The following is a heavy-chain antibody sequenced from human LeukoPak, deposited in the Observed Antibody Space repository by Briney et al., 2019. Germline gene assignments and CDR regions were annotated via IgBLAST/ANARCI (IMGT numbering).Heavy chain of an antibody. CDR3: AKDFLPVGTPNNYFDY. D-gene: IGHD1-26*01. J-gene: IGHJ4*02. Sequence: ASVKVSCKTSGYTFSNYGIAWVRQAPGQGFEWMGWISADKGDTIYAQKFQGRVTMTTDTSTTTAYMELRSLRSEDTAVYYCAKDFLPVGTPNNYFDYWGQGTLVTVSS. V-gene: IGHV1-18*01. CDR2: ISADKGDT. CDR1: GYTFSNYG.